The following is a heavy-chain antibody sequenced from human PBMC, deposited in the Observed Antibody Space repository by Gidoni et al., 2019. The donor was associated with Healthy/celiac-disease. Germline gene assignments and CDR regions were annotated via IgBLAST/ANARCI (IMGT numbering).Heavy chain of an antibody. V-gene: IGHV4-39*01. D-gene: IGHD3-22*01. Sequence: GWIRQPPGKGLEWIGSIYYSGSTYYNPSLKSRVTITVDTSKNQFTLYLSSVTAADTAVYYCARLAYDSSGYLFQFDYWGQGTLVTVSS. CDR3: ARLAYDSSGYLFQFDY. J-gene: IGHJ4*02. CDR2: IYYSGST.